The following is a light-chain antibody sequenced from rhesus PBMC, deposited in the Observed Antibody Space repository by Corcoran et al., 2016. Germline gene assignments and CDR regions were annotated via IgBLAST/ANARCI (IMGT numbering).Light chain of an antibody. CDR3: QQYNSAPHS. J-gene: IGKJ2*01. CDR2: YAS. Sequence: DIQMTQSPSSLSASVGDTVTITCRASQGISSYLAWYQQKPGKAPKPLIYYASNLESGVPSRFSGSGSGTEVTLTISSLQTEDFATYYCQQYNSAPHSFGQGTKVEIK. V-gene: IGKV1-37*01. CDR1: QGISSY.